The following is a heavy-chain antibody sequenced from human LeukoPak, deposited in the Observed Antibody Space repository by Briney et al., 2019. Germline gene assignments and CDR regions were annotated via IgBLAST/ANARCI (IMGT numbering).Heavy chain of an antibody. CDR3: ARDRYCSSTSCYFDAFDI. Sequence: GGSLRLSCAASGFTFSSYSMNWVRQAPGKGLEWVSSISSSSSYIYYADSVKGRFTISRDNAKNSLYLQMNSLRAEDTAAYYCARDRYCSSTSCYFDAFDIWGQGTMVTVSS. CDR2: ISSSSSYI. D-gene: IGHD2-2*01. V-gene: IGHV3-21*01. J-gene: IGHJ3*02. CDR1: GFTFSSYS.